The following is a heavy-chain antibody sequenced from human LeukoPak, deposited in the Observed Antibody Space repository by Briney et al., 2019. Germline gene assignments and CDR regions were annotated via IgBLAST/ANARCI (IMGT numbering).Heavy chain of an antibody. D-gene: IGHD2-2*01. CDR1: GFTFSSYG. Sequence: GGSLRLSCAASGFTFSSYGTHWVRQAPGKGLEWVAFIRYDGSNKYYADSVKGRFTISRANSKNTLYLQMNSLRAEDTAVYYCAKDLDIVVVPAAKGLDYWGQGTLVTVSS. J-gene: IGHJ4*02. CDR3: AKDLDIVVVPAAKGLDY. CDR2: IRYDGSNK. V-gene: IGHV3-30*02.